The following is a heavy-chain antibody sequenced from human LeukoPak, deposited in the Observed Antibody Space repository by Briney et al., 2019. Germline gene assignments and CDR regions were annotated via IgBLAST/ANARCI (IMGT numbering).Heavy chain of an antibody. Sequence: SETLSLTCAVYGGSFSGYYWDWIRQPPGRGLEWLGEINHGGSTNYNPSLKSRVTISVDTSKYQFSLRLTSVTAADTAVYYCARGRNYYDNSAYYSLILDSWGQGTLVTVSS. CDR3: ARGRNYYDNSAYYSLILDS. D-gene: IGHD3-22*01. CDR1: GGSFSGYY. V-gene: IGHV4-34*01. CDR2: INHGGST. J-gene: IGHJ4*02.